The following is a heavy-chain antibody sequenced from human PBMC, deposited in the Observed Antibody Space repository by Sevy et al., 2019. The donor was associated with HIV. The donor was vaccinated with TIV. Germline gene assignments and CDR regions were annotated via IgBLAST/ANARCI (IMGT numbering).Heavy chain of an antibody. CDR1: GGSIGSNSFY. CDR3: ARQKVRSAYYYDTSGRQGKADFDS. CDR2: VSYGGST. V-gene: IGHV4-39*01. Sequence: SETLSLICTVSGGSIGSNSFYWGWIRQPPGKELEWIGTVSYGGSTYYNPSLRSRVTISVDASKKQFSLKLSSVTAADTAVYYCARQKVRSAYYYDTSGRQGKADFDSWGQGTLVTVSS. D-gene: IGHD3-22*01. J-gene: IGHJ4*02.